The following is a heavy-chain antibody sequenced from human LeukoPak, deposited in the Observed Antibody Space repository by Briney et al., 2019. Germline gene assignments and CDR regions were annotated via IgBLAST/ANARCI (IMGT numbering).Heavy chain of an antibody. V-gene: IGHV5-51*01. CDR2: IYPGDSST. J-gene: IGHJ4*02. CDR1: GYGFISYW. Sequence: GESLRISCKSSGYGFISYWIGWGRQMPGKGPEWMGTIYPGDSSTRYSPSFQAEATISVDNSIDTAYLQWSSLKASDTAIYYCARRGYCSDNSCYYYDSWGQGTLVTVSS. D-gene: IGHD2-15*01. CDR3: ARRGYCSDNSCYYYDS.